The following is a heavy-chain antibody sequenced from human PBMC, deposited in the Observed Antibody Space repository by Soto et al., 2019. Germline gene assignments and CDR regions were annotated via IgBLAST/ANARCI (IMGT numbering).Heavy chain of an antibody. V-gene: IGHV1-69*02. CDR1: GGTFNTYT. CDR3: SIGSWSAETFDV. CDR2: IIPMLTVT. Sequence: QVHLIQSGAEVKKPGSSVKVSCKAAGGTFNTYTLIWVRQAPGHGLEWMGRIIPMLTVTNSAQKFQGRLTLPADKSTGTAFMELPSLRSDDTAVYYCSIGSWSAETFDVWGQGTMVTVSS. J-gene: IGHJ3*01. D-gene: IGHD2-2*01.